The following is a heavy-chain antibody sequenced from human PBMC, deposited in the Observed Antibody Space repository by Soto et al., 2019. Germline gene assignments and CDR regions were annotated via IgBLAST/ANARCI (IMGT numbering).Heavy chain of an antibody. CDR2: ISSSSSYT. V-gene: IGHV3-11*03. CDR3: ARQRDLSGYSITNFFGY. J-gene: IGHJ4*02. Sequence: PGGSLRLSCAASGFTFSDYYMSWIRQAPGKGLEWVSYISSSSSYTNYADSVKGRFTISRDNAKNSLYLQMNSLRAEDTALYYCARQRDLSGYSITNFFGYWGQGTLVTVSS. D-gene: IGHD6-13*01. CDR1: GFTFSDYY.